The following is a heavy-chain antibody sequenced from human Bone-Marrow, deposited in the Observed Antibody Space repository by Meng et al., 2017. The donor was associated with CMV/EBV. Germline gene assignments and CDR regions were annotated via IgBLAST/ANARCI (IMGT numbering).Heavy chain of an antibody. CDR2: THGGGTT. CDR1: EFTVSNIY. Sequence: GESLKISCAVSEFTVSNIYMSWVRQAPGKGLEWVSVTHGGGTTYYADSVQGRFIISRDDSKNTVFLQMNSLRVEDTAVYYCAKSLKVRGVHSFDYWGQGTLVTVSS. CDR3: AKSLKVRGVHSFDY. J-gene: IGHJ4*02. V-gene: IGHV3-53*01. D-gene: IGHD3-10*01.